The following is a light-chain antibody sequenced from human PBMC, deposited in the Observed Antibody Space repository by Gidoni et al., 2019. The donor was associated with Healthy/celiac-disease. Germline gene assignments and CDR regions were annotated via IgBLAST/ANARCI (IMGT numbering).Light chain of an antibody. J-gene: IGLJ2*01. CDR3: AAWDDSLNGVV. CDR1: SSNIGSNT. Sequence: QSVLTPPPSSSGTPGPRVTISCSGSSSNIGSNTVNWYQQLPGTAPKLLIYSNNQRPSGVPDRFSGSKSGTSASLAISGLQSEDEADYYWAAWDDSLNGVVFGGGTKLTVL. V-gene: IGLV1-44*01. CDR2: SNN.